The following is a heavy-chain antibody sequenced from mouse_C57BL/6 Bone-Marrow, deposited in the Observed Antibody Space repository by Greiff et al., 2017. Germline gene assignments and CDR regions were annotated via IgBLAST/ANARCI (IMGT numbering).Heavy chain of an antibody. D-gene: IGHD1-1*01. CDR1: GFTFSSYG. J-gene: IGHJ3*01. CDR3: ARRGVLRFLFAY. Sequence: EVQVVESGGDLVKPGGSLKLSCAASGFTFSSYGMSWVRQTPDKRLEWVATISSGGSYTYYPDSVKGRFTISRDNAKNTLYLHRSSLKSEDTAMYYCARRGVLRFLFAYWGQGTLVTVSA. V-gene: IGHV5-6*01. CDR2: ISSGGSYT.